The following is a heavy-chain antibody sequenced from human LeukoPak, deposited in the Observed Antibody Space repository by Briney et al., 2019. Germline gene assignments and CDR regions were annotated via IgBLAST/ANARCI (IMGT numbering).Heavy chain of an antibody. CDR1: GFTFSNYA. Sequence: GGSLRLSCAASGFTFSNYAMSWVRQTPGKGLEWVSGISGSGGTTYYADSVKGRFTVSRDNSKNTLYLQMNSLRAEDTAVYYCAKTTVFGVVDYFDYWGQGTLVTVSS. CDR3: AKTTVFGVVDYFDY. V-gene: IGHV3-23*01. D-gene: IGHD3-3*01. CDR2: ISGSGGTT. J-gene: IGHJ4*02.